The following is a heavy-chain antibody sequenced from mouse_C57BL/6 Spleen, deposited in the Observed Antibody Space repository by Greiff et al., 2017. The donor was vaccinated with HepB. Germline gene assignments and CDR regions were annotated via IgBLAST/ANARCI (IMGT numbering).Heavy chain of an antibody. CDR3: ASLYYGSSPYAMDY. CDR1: GFTFSSYG. D-gene: IGHD1-1*01. CDR2: ISSGGSYT. J-gene: IGHJ4*01. V-gene: IGHV5-6*02. Sequence: DVMLVESGGDLVKPGGSLKLSCAASGFTFSSYGMSWVRQTPDKRLEWVATISSGGSYTYYPDSVKGRFTISRDNAKNTLYLQMSSLKSEDTAMYYCASLYYGSSPYAMDYWGQGTSVTVSS.